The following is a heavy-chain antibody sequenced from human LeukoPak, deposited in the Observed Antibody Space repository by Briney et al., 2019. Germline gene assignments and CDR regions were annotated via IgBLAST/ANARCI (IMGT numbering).Heavy chain of an antibody. Sequence: PGGSLRLSCAASGFIVSSNYMSWVRQAPGKGLEWVSVIYTGGGTYYADSVKGRFTISRDNTKNTVYLQMNSLRAEDTAVYYCARGPDYGDYDEPYYFDYWGQGTLVTVSS. CDR2: IYTGGGT. V-gene: IGHV3-53*01. CDR3: ARGPDYGDYDEPYYFDY. CDR1: GFIVSSNY. J-gene: IGHJ4*02. D-gene: IGHD4-17*01.